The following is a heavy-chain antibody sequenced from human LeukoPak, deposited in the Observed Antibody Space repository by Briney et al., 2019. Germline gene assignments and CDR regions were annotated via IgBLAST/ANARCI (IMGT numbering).Heavy chain of an antibody. CDR1: GXSIGTTNW. Sequence: SETLSLTCGVSGXSIGTTNWWTWVRQPPGEGLEWIGEVHLSGRTHYNPSLESRVTMSVDMSENHISLRLTSVTAADTAVYYCAREGGPYRPLDYSGQGTLVTVSS. CDR2: VHLSGRT. V-gene: IGHV4-4*02. CDR3: AREGGPYRPLDY. J-gene: IGHJ4*02.